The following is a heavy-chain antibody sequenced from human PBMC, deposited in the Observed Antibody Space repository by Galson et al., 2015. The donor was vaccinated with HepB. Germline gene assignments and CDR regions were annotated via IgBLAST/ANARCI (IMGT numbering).Heavy chain of an antibody. CDR2: INPSGGST. V-gene: IGHV1-46*01. CDR3: ARDQGDQPYYFDY. CDR1: GYTFTSYY. D-gene: IGHD2-21*02. Sequence: SVKVSCKASGYTFTSYYMHWVRQAPGQGLEWMGIINPSGGSTSYAQKFQGRVTMTRDTSTSTVYMELSSLRSDDTAVYYCARDQGDQPYYFDYWGQGTLVTVSS. J-gene: IGHJ4*02.